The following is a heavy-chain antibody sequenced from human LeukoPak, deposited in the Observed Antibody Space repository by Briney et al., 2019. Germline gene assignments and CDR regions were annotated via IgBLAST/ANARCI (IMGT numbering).Heavy chain of an antibody. V-gene: IGHV4-59*01. CDR2: VDHTGST. CDR3: ARGRVSSSTWYSTYYYYFYMDV. Sequence: PSETLSLTCSVSDDSITMYYWTWIRQPPGKGLEWIGYVDHTGSTNFNPSLNGRVSISRDTSKNLFSLKLRSVTAADTAVYFCARGRVSSSTWYSTYYYYFYMDVWGKGTTVTVSS. D-gene: IGHD4-11*01. J-gene: IGHJ6*03. CDR1: DDSITMYY.